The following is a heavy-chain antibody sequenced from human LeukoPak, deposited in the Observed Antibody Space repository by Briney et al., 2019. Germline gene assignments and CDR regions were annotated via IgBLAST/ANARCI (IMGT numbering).Heavy chain of an antibody. J-gene: IGHJ4*02. V-gene: IGHV1-2*02. CDR1: GYTFSSYA. CDR2: ITPGGGT. Sequence: ASVKVSCKASGYTFSSYAMHWVRQAPGQGLEWMGWITPGGGTNYPQKFQGRVAITWDTSITTAYMDLSGLTSDDTAVYYCARDRYGDGFAHFDYWGQGALVTVSS. CDR3: ARDRYGDGFAHFDY. D-gene: IGHD5-24*01.